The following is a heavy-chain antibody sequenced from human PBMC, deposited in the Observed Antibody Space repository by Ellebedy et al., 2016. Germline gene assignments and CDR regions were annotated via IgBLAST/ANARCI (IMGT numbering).Heavy chain of an antibody. D-gene: IGHD5-24*01. Sequence: GGSLRLSCTASGFTFGDYAMTWFRQAPGKGLEWVGFIRSKAFGGTTEYAASVKGRFTVSRDDSKSIAYLQMNSLKTDDTAMYYCTRGRLEMATTFDYWGQGTLVTVSS. CDR2: IRSKAFGGTT. V-gene: IGHV3-49*03. CDR1: GFTFGDYA. CDR3: TRGRLEMATTFDY. J-gene: IGHJ4*02.